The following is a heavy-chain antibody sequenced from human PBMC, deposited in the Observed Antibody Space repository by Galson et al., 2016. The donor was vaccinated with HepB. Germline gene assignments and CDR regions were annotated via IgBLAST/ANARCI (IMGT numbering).Heavy chain of an antibody. Sequence: SLRLSCAVSGFTFRNHQMHWIRQVPGKGLMWVARIEGDGTRPIYAASVEGRFIISSDSAENTVYLQMNRLRAEGTALSYCARDLSGPDRWGQGTLVTVSP. CDR2: IEGDGTRP. CDR3: ARDLSGPDR. CDR1: GFTFRNHQ. V-gene: IGHV3-74*01. J-gene: IGHJ5*02.